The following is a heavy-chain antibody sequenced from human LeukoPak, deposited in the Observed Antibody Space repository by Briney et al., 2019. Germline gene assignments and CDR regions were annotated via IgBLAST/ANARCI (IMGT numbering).Heavy chain of an antibody. Sequence: ASVKVSCKASGYTFTGYYMHWVRQAPGQGLEWMGWINPNSGGTNYAQKFQGRVTMTRDTSISTAYMELGRLRSDDTAVYYCARGALPRGYCSGGSCYHYYMDVWGKGTTVTVSS. CDR3: ARGALPRGYCSGGSCYHYYMDV. CDR2: INPNSGGT. J-gene: IGHJ6*03. D-gene: IGHD2-15*01. V-gene: IGHV1-2*02. CDR1: GYTFTGYY.